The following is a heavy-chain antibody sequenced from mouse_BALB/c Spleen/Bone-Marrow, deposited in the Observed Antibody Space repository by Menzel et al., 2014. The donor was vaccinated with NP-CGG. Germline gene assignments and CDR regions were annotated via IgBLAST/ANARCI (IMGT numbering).Heavy chain of an antibody. J-gene: IGHJ3*01. CDR2: INPDSSTI. Sequence: LVDSGGSLKLSCAASGFDFSRYWMSWVRQAPGKGLEWIGEINPDSSTINYTPSPKDKFIISRDNAKNTLYLQMSKVRSEDTALYYCARLDYYGYEAYWGQGTLVTVSA. CDR3: ARLDYYGYEAY. CDR1: GFDFSRYW. D-gene: IGHD1-2*01. V-gene: IGHV4-1*02.